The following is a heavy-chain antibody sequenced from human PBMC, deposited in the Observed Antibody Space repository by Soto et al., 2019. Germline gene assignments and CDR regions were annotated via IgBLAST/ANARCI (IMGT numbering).Heavy chain of an antibody. CDR3: TTDLRDFWSGYQWVGVVDYYYGMDV. CDR2: IKSKTDGGTT. J-gene: IGHJ6*02. Sequence: GGSLRLSCAASGFTFSNAWMNWVRQAPGKGLEWVGRIKSKTDGGTTDYAAPVKGRFTNSRDDSKNTLYLQMNSLKTEDTAVYYCTTDLRDFWSGYQWVGVVDYYYGMDVWGQGTTVTVSS. D-gene: IGHD3-3*01. V-gene: IGHV3-15*07. CDR1: GFTFSNAW.